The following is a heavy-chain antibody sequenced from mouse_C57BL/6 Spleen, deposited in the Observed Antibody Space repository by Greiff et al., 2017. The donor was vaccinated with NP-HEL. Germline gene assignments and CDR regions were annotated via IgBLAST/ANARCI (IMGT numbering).Heavy chain of an antibody. CDR2: ISSGSSTI. D-gene: IGHD2-10*02. Sequence: EVNVVESGGGLVKPGGSLKLSCAASGFTFSDYGMHWVRQAPEKGLEWVAYISSGSSTIYYADTVKGRFTISRDNAKNTLFLQMTSLRSEDTAMYYCARGYGLYYYAMDYWGQGTSVTVSS. J-gene: IGHJ4*01. V-gene: IGHV5-17*01. CDR3: ARGYGLYYYAMDY. CDR1: GFTFSDYG.